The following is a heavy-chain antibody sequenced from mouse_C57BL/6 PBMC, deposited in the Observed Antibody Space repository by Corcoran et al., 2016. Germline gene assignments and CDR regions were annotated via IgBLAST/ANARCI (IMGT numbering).Heavy chain of an antibody. Sequence: QVQLQQSGPELVKPGASVKISCKASGYSFTSYYIHWVKQRPGQGLEWIGWIYPGSGNTKYNEKFKGKATLTADTSSSTAYMQLSSLTSEDSAVYYCARDYLGAMDYWGQGTSVTVSS. CDR3: ARDYLGAMDY. CDR2: IYPGSGNT. D-gene: IGHD4-1*01. CDR1: GYSFTSYY. J-gene: IGHJ4*01. V-gene: IGHV1-66*01.